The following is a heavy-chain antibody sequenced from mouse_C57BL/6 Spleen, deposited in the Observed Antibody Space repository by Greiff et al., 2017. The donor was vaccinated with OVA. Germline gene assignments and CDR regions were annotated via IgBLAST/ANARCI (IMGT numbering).Heavy chain of an antibody. Sequence: QVPLQQSGAELVPPGASVQISCKASGYTFTDYYINWVTPRPGQGLEWIGKIGPGSGSTYYNEKFKGKATLTADKSSSTAYMQLSSLTSEDSAGDFCARGDSNWAYWGQGTLVTVSA. D-gene: IGHD2-5*01. CDR1: GYTFTDYY. CDR3: ARGDSNWAY. V-gene: IGHV1-77*01. J-gene: IGHJ3*01. CDR2: IGPGSGST.